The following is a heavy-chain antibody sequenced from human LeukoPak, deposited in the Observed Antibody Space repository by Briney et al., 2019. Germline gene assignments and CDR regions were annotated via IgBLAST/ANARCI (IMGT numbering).Heavy chain of an antibody. V-gene: IGHV1-46*01. Sequence: VASVKVSFKASGYTFTTYYIHWVRQAPGQGLEWMGVINPSGGSTSFAQKFQARLTMTRDTSTSTVYMELSGLNSEGTAVYYCAREIVVVPSAMGFDPWGQGTLVTVSS. J-gene: IGHJ5*02. CDR1: GYTFTTYY. CDR2: INPSGGST. D-gene: IGHD2-2*01. CDR3: AREIVVVPSAMGFDP.